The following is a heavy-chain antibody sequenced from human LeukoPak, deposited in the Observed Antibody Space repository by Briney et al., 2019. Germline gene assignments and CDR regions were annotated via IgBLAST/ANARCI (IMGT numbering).Heavy chain of an antibody. CDR1: GGSISGSSCY. D-gene: IGHD2-8*01. Sequence: PSETLSLTCTVSGGSISGSSCYWGWIRQSPGRGLEWIGSIYYSDSGQMFYNPSLKSRVTISVDTSKNQFSLKLSSVTAADTAVYYCTRLPQSYCTDYWGQGTLVTVSS. CDR2: IYYSDSGQM. CDR3: TRLPQSYCTDY. V-gene: IGHV4-39*01. J-gene: IGHJ4*02.